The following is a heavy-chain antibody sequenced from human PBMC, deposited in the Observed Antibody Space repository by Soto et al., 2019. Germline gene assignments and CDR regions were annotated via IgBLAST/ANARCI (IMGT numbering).Heavy chain of an antibody. V-gene: IGHV1-69*02. CDR2: IIPMLGVR. CDR1: GGTFSTYS. Sequence: QVQLVQSGAEVKKPGSSVKVSCKYSGGTFSTYSMFWVRQAPGQGLEWVGRIIPMLGVRNYAQRFQDRVTITADKSTATVHMELSSLRSEDTALYYCTIGSWSGEVFDIWGQGTMVTVSS. D-gene: IGHD2-21*01. J-gene: IGHJ3*02. CDR3: TIGSWSGEVFDI.